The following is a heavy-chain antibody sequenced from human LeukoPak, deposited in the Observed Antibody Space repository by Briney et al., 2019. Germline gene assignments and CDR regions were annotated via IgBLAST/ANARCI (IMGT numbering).Heavy chain of an antibody. D-gene: IGHD3-22*01. CDR3: ARDDGDSSGSYFDY. Sequence: ASVKVSCKASGYTFTGYYMHWVRQAPGQGLEWMGWINPNSGGTNYAQKFQGRVTMTRDTSISTAYMELSRLRSDDTAVYYCARDDGDSSGSYFDYWGQGTLVTVSS. CDR1: GYTFTGYY. J-gene: IGHJ4*02. V-gene: IGHV1-2*02. CDR2: INPNSGGT.